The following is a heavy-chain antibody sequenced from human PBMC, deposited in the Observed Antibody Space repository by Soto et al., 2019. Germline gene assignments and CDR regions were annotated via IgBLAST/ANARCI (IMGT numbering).Heavy chain of an antibody. D-gene: IGHD3-9*01. CDR2: IYYSGST. V-gene: IGHV4-59*08. CDR1: GGSISSYY. J-gene: IGHJ4*02. Sequence: QVQLQESGPGLVKPSETLSLTCTVSGGSISSYYWSWIRQPPGKGLEWIGYIYYSGSTNYNPSLKSRATISVDTSKNQFALKLSSVTAADTAVYYCARHPDYDILTGFDYWGQGTLVTVSS. CDR3: ARHPDYDILTGFDY.